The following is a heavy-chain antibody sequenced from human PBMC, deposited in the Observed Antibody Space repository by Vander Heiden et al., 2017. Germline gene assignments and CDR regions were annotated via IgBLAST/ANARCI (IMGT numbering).Heavy chain of an antibody. Sequence: EVQLVESGGGLVKPGGSLRPSWAASGFTFSSYSMNWVRQAPGKGLEWVSSISSSRSYIYYADSVKGRFTISRDNAKNSLYLQMNSLRAEDTAVYYCARDPANILTGYYNRYYYGMDVWGQGTTVTVSS. CDR2: ISSSRSYI. V-gene: IGHV3-21*01. CDR1: GFTFSSYS. CDR3: ARDPANILTGYYNRYYYGMDV. D-gene: IGHD3-9*01. J-gene: IGHJ6*02.